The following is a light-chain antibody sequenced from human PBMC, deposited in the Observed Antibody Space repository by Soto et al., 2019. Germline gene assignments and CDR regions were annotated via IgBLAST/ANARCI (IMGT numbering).Light chain of an antibody. Sequence: QSVLTQPPSMSGAPGQRVTISCTGSSSSIGAGYDVHWYQQLPGTAPKLLIYGNSNRPSGVPDRFSGSKSGTSASLAITGLQAEDEADYYCQSYDSSLSGVVFGGGTKVTVL. CDR2: GNS. CDR1: SSSIGAGYD. CDR3: QSYDSSLSGVV. V-gene: IGLV1-40*01. J-gene: IGLJ2*01.